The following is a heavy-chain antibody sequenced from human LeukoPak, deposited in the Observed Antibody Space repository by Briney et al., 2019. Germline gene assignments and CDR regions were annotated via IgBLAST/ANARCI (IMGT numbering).Heavy chain of an antibody. CDR3: ARGYPMVRGVISPLDY. J-gene: IGHJ4*02. D-gene: IGHD3-10*01. CDR1: GFSFSTND. Sequence: PGRSLRLSCAASGFSFSTNDMHWVRQVTGKGLEWVSGIGTIGDTFYSDSVKGRFTISRENVKNSLYLQMNSLRAGDTAVYYCARGYPMVRGVISPLDYWGQGTLVTVSS. V-gene: IGHV3-13*01. CDR2: IGTIGDT.